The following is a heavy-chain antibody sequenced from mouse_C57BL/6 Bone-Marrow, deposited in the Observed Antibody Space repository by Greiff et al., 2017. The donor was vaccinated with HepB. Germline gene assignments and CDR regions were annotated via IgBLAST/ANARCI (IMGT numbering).Heavy chain of an antibody. CDR1: GFTFNTYA. CDR2: IRSKSSNYAT. V-gene: IGHV10-3*01. D-gene: IGHD1-1*01. Sequence: DVHLVESGGGLVQPKGSLKLSCAASGFTFNTYAMHWVRQAPGKGLEWVARIRSKSSNYATYYADSVKDRFTISRDDSQSMLYLQMNNLKTEDTAMYYCVRDGATVVATPFAYWGQGTLVTVSA. J-gene: IGHJ3*01. CDR3: VRDGATVVATPFAY.